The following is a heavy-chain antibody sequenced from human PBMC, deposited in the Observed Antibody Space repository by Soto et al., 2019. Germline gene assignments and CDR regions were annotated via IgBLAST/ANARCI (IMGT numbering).Heavy chain of an antibody. CDR2: ISSSSSYI. V-gene: IGHV3-21*01. D-gene: IGHD6-13*01. Sequence: EVQLGESGGGLVKPGGSLRLSCAASGLTFSSYSMNWVRQAPGKGLEWVSSISSSSSYIYYADSVKGRFTISRDNAKNSRYLQMNSLRPEETAVYYCARVPLNEQLLSYSSSWYVDYWGQGTLVTVSS. CDR3: ARVPLNEQLLSYSSSWYVDY. CDR1: GLTFSSYS. J-gene: IGHJ4*02.